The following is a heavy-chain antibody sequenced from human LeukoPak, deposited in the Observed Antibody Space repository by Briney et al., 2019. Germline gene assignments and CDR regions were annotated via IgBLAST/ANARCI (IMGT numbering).Heavy chain of an antibody. V-gene: IGHV4-39*07. CDR1: GGSISSSSYY. D-gene: IGHD2-2*01. Sequence: SETLSLTCTVSGGSISSSSYYWGWIRQPPGKGLEWIGSIYYSGSTNYNPSLKSRVTISVDTSKNQFSLKLSSVTAADTAVYYCARGIVVVPAAPWFDPWGQGTLVTVSS. CDR3: ARGIVVVPAAPWFDP. J-gene: IGHJ5*02. CDR2: IYYSGST.